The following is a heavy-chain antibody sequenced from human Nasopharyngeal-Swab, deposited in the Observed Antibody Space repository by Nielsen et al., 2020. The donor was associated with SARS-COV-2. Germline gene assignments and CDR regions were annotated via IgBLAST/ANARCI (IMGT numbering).Heavy chain of an antibody. CDR3: ARGAAAAGKGWFDP. J-gene: IGHJ5*02. Sequence: PGKGLEWIGEINHSGSTNYNPSLKSRVTISVDTSKNQFSLKLSSVTAADTAVYYCARGAAAAGKGWFDPWGQGTLVTVSS. V-gene: IGHV4-34*01. D-gene: IGHD6-13*01. CDR2: INHSGST.